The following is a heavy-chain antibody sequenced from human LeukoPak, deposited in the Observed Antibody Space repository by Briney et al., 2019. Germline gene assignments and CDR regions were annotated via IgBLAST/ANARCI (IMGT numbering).Heavy chain of an antibody. Sequence: PSETLSLTCTVSGGSISSSSYYWGWIRQPPGKGLEWIGYIYYSGSTNYNPSLESRVAMSVDTSKNQFSLRLSSVTAADTAIHYCARRYSSSWYVGFFDPWGQGTLVTVSS. J-gene: IGHJ5*02. CDR2: IYYSGST. D-gene: IGHD6-13*01. V-gene: IGHV4-61*05. CDR1: GGSISSSSYY. CDR3: ARRYSSSWYVGFFDP.